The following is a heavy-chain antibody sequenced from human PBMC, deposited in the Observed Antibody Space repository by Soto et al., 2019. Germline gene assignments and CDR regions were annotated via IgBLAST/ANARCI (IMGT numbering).Heavy chain of an antibody. CDR2: IHESGST. Sequence: PSETLSLTCVVSSGSISSSKWWSWVRQPPGKGLEWIGEIHESGSTNYNPSLKSRVTISLDKSKNQCSLNLNSVTAADTAVYYCAREGRDSYNLGYWGQGTLVTVSS. D-gene: IGHD1-1*01. V-gene: IGHV4-4*02. CDR1: SGSISSSKW. J-gene: IGHJ4*02. CDR3: AREGRDSYNLGY.